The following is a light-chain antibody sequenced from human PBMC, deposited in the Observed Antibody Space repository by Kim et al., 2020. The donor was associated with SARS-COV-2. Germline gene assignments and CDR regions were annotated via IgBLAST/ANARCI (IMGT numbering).Light chain of an antibody. CDR3: HQRSNWPLT. V-gene: IGKV3-11*01. J-gene: IGKJ4*01. Sequence: LSAGERATLSCRASQSVSSYLAWYQQKPGQAPRLLIYDAFNRATGIPARFSGSGSGTDFTLTISSLEPEDFAVYFCHQRSNWPLTFGGGTKVDIK. CDR1: QSVSSY. CDR2: DAF.